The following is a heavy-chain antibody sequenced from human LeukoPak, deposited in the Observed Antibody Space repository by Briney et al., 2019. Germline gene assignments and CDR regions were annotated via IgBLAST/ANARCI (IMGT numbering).Heavy chain of an antibody. CDR2: INHSGST. CDR1: GGSFSGYY. V-gene: IGHV4-34*01. D-gene: IGHD3-22*01. Sequence: SETLSLTCAVHGGSFSGYYWSWIRQPPGKGLEWIGEINHSGSTNYNPSLKSRVTISVDTSKNQFSLKLSSVTAADTAVYYCARGRGWDDSSGYYGYYYGMDVWGQGTTVTVSS. J-gene: IGHJ6*02. CDR3: ARGRGWDDSSGYYGYYYGMDV.